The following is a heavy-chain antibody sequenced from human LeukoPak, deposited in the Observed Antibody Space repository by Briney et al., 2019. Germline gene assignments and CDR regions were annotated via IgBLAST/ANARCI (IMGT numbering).Heavy chain of an antibody. CDR1: GGSISSSSYY. CDR3: ARGIAARPDFDY. J-gene: IGHJ4*02. CDR2: IYYSGNT. V-gene: IGHV4-39*06. D-gene: IGHD6-6*01. Sequence: SETLSLTCTVSGGSISSSSYYWGWIRQPPGKGPEWIGSIYYSGNTYYNPSLKSRVTISVDTSKNQSPLKVSSVTAADTAVYYCARGIAARPDFDYWGQGTLVTVSS.